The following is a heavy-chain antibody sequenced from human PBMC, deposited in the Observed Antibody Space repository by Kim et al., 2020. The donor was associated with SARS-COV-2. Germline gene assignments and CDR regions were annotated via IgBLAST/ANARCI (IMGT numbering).Heavy chain of an antibody. Sequence: NDAQKFQGRVTMTRDTSISTAYMELSRLRSDDTAVYYCARDSSGWLLVYYWGQGTLVTVSS. V-gene: IGHV1-2*02. CDR3: ARDSSGWLLVYY. J-gene: IGHJ4*02. D-gene: IGHD6-19*01.